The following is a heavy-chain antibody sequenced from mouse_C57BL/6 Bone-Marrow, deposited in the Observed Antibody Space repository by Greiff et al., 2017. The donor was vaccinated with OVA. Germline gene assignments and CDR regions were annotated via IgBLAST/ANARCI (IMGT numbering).Heavy chain of an antibody. CDR2: ISSGSSTI. D-gene: IGHD2-3*01. CDR1: GFTFSDYG. CDR3: AKGVDGYYSFAY. V-gene: IGHV5-17*01. J-gene: IGHJ3*01. Sequence: EVKLVESGGGLVKPGGSLKLSCAASGFTFSDYGMHWVRQAPEQGLEWVAYISSGSSTIYYADTVKGRFTISRDNAKNTLFLQMTSLRSEDTAMYYCAKGVDGYYSFAYWGQGTLVTVSA.